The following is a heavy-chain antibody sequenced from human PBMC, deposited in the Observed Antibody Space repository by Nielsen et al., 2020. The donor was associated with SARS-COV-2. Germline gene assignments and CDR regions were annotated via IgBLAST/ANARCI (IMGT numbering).Heavy chain of an antibody. Sequence: LSLTCAASGFTFTTYRINWVRQAPGKGLEWVSSISSDSTYIYYADSVKGRFTISRDNAKNSVYLQMSSLRAEDTAVYYCAGDRALYSTTWRNYWYFDLWGRGSLVTVSS. CDR2: ISSDSTYI. V-gene: IGHV3-21*01. D-gene: IGHD6-13*01. J-gene: IGHJ2*01. CDR1: GFTFTTYR. CDR3: AGDRALYSTTWRNYWYFDL.